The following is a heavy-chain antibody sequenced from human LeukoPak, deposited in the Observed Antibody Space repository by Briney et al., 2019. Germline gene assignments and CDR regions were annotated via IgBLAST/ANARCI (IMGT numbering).Heavy chain of an antibody. CDR1: GFTVSSNY. V-gene: IGHV3-53*01. Sequence: PGGSLRLSCAASGFTVSSNYMTWVRQAPGKGLEWVSTLYNGGSPYYADSVKGRFTISRDNSKSTLNLQMNSLRVEDTAVYYCAKDPRASSAYYYDRLGYWGQGTLVTVSS. CDR3: AKDPRASSAYYYDRLGY. J-gene: IGHJ4*02. D-gene: IGHD3-22*01. CDR2: LYNGGSP.